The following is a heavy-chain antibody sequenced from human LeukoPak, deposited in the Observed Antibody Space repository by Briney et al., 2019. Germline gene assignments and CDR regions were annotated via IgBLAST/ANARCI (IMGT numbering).Heavy chain of an antibody. Sequence: GESLQISCKGSGYSFPTYWIGWVRQMPGKGLEWMGIIYPGDSDTRYSPSFQGQVTISADKSIRTPYLQWSSLKASDTAMYYCAGGYGGNRAYFDYWGQGTLVTVSS. CDR2: IYPGDSDT. V-gene: IGHV5-51*01. CDR1: GYSFPTYW. CDR3: AGGYGGNRAYFDY. D-gene: IGHD4-23*01. J-gene: IGHJ4*02.